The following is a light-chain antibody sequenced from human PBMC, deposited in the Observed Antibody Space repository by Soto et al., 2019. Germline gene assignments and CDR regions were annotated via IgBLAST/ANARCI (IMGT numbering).Light chain of an antibody. Sequence: IVLTQSPGTLALSPGERATLSCRARQTVIHKHLAWHQQKPGQAPRLLIYGASSRATGIPERFSGSGSGTDFTLTISRLEPEDFAVYYCQQYDSSPRTFGQGTKVDIK. CDR3: QQYDSSPRT. V-gene: IGKV3-20*01. J-gene: IGKJ1*01. CDR1: QTVIHKH. CDR2: GAS.